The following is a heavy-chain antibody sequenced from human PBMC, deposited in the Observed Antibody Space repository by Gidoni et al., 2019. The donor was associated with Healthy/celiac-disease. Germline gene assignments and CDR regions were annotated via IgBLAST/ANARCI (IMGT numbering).Heavy chain of an antibody. CDR1: GFTFSSYA. Sequence: LLESGGGLVQPGGSLRPPCAASGFTFSSYAMSWVRQAPGKGLEWVSAISGSGGSTYYADSVKGRFTISRDNSKNTLYLQMNSLRAEDTAVYYCAKDSVIVATSYFDYWGQGTLVTVSS. CDR2: ISGSGGST. D-gene: IGHD5-12*01. CDR3: AKDSVIVATSYFDY. V-gene: IGHV3-23*01. J-gene: IGHJ4*02.